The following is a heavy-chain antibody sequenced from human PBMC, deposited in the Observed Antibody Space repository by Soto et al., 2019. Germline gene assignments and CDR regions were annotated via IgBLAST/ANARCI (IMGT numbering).Heavy chain of an antibody. V-gene: IGHV1-18*01. Sequence: QVQLVQSGAEVKKPGASVKVSCKASGYTFTSYDISWVRQAPGQGLEWMGWISTYNGNTKYAQKLQGRVTMTTATSTSTAYMELRSLRYDDTAVYYCARDASYYDILTGYYPKWFDPWGQGTLVTVSS. CDR3: ARDASYYDILTGYYPKWFDP. J-gene: IGHJ5*02. CDR2: ISTYNGNT. CDR1: GYTFTSYD. D-gene: IGHD3-9*01.